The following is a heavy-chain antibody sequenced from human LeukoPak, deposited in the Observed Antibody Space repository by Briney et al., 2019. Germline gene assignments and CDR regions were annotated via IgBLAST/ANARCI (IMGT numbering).Heavy chain of an antibody. CDR1: GYTFTNSY. J-gene: IGHJ4*02. CDR2: INPSGGGT. V-gene: IGHV1-46*01. CDR3: ARQYEYGSGSSDF. Sequence: SVKVSCKASGYTFTNSYIHWVRQAPGQGLEWMGIINPSGGGTTYAQKFQGRVTMTRDTSTSTVYMELSSLRSEDTAVYYCARQYEYGSGSSDFWGQGTLVTVSS. D-gene: IGHD3-10*01.